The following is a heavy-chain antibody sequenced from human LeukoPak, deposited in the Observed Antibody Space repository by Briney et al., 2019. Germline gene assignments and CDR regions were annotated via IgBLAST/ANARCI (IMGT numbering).Heavy chain of an antibody. V-gene: IGHV4-34*01. J-gene: IGHJ4*02. D-gene: IGHD6-13*01. CDR2: INHSGST. Sequence: SETLSLTCAVYGGSFSGYYWSWIRQPPGKGLEWIGEINHSGSTNYNSFLKSRVTISVDTSKNQFSLKLSSVTAADTAVYYCARGRGYSSSWGLDYWGQGTLVTVSS. CDR3: ARGRGYSSSWGLDY. CDR1: GGSFSGYY.